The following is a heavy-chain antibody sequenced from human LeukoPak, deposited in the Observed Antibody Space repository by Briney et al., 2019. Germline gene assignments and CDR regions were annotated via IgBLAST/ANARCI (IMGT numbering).Heavy chain of an antibody. V-gene: IGHV3-11*04. CDR2: ISNSGSTI. CDR3: ARDGGSSWYFDY. D-gene: IGHD6-13*01. J-gene: IGHJ4*02. CDR1: GFTFSDYY. Sequence: GGSLRLSCTASGFTFSDYYMTWIRQAPGKGLEWVSYISNSGSTIYYADSVKGRFTISRDNAKNSLYLQMSSLRAEDTAVYYCARDGGSSWYFDYWGQGTLVTVSS.